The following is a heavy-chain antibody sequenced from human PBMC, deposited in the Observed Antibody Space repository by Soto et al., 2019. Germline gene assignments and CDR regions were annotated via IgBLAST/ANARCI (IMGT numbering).Heavy chain of an antibody. J-gene: IGHJ4*02. V-gene: IGHV1-46*01. CDR1: GYTFTRYN. D-gene: IGHD2-15*01. Sequence: ASVKVSCKASGYTFTRYNVHWVRQAPGQGLEWKAIINPSGGTTYYVQKFEGRVTLTTDTSTSTVYMELSSLRSDDTAVYYCARVRGGGSEYFFDYWGQGTLVTVSS. CDR3: ARVRGGGSEYFFDY. CDR2: INPSGGTT.